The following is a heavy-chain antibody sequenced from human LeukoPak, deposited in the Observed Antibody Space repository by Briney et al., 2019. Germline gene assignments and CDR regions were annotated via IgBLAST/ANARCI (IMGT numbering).Heavy chain of an antibody. J-gene: IGHJ4*02. Sequence: GGSLRLSCAAPGFTFSTYGMAWVRQTPGKGLEWVSSITTSGGGTYYADSVKGRFTISRDNSKNTLYLQMNSLRAEDTAVYYCAKEGNVAVTTYDYWGQGTLVTVSA. V-gene: IGHV3-23*01. CDR1: GFTFSTYG. CDR3: AKEGNVAVTTYDY. D-gene: IGHD2-21*02. CDR2: ITTSGGGT.